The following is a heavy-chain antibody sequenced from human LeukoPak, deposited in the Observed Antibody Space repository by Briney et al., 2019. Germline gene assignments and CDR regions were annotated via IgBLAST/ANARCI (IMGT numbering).Heavy chain of an antibody. V-gene: IGHV3-30*02. CDR1: GFTFRSYG. CDR2: IWFDGSNE. D-gene: IGHD6-13*01. J-gene: IGHJ6*03. CDR3: AKDRVAAAGSFRSMDV. Sequence: PGGSLRLSCAASGFTFRSYGIHWVRQAPGKGLEWVAFIWFDGSNEYYADSVKGRFTTSRDNSKNTLFVQMNSLRAEDTAVYYCAKDRVAAAGSFRSMDVWGKGTTVTVSS.